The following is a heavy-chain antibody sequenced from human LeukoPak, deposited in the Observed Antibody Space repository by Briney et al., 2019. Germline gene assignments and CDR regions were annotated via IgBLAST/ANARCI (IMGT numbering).Heavy chain of an antibody. J-gene: IGHJ4*02. CDR1: GFTFSHYG. CDR3: AKDAQRGFDYSNSLEY. Sequence: PGRSLILSCAASGFTFSHYGFHWVRQAPGKGLEGVAVKWSDGTNQFYADSVKGRFTISRDYSQKTVYLEMHSLRTEDTAMYYCAKDAQRGFDYSNSLEYWGPGTLVTVSS. CDR2: KWSDGTNQ. V-gene: IGHV3-33*06. D-gene: IGHD4-11*01.